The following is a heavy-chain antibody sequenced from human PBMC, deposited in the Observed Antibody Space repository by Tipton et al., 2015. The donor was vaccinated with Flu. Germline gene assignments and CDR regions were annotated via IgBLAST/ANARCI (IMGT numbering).Heavy chain of an antibody. D-gene: IGHD5-12*01. CDR2: VYYYGNT. V-gene: IGHV4-39*01. CDR3: ARRGGGYKYLYGMDV. Sequence: TLSLTCTVSGGSIVDSSYYWDWIRQPPGKGLEWIGSVYYYGNTYYNPSLKSRVTISVDTSKNQFSLQLSSVTAADTAVYYCARRGGGYKYLYGMDVWGQGTTVTVSS. J-gene: IGHJ6*02. CDR1: GGSIVDSSYY.